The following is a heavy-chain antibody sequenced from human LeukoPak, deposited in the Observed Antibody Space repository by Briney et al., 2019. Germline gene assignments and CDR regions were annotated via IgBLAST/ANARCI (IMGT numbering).Heavy chain of an antibody. Sequence: GGSLRLSCVGSGVIVRSNYMTWVRQAPGKGLEWVSILYHGGSTYYADSVKGRFTISRDNSKNTLYLQMNSLRAEDTAVYYCARSLVGAKPLDYWGQGTLVTVSS. V-gene: IGHV3-53*01. D-gene: IGHD1-26*01. CDR1: GVIVRSNY. J-gene: IGHJ4*02. CDR2: LYHGGST. CDR3: ARSLVGAKPLDY.